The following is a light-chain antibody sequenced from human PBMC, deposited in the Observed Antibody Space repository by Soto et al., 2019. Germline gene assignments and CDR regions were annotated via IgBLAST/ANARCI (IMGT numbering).Light chain of an antibody. CDR2: GES. J-gene: IGKJ4*01. Sequence: EIVMTQSPATLSVSPGESATLSCRASQSVTSNLAWYQQKPGQAPRLLIYGESTRATGVPATFSGSGSVTEFTITISRLQSEDFTVYYCQQYNNSPPLTFGGGTKVEIK. V-gene: IGKV3-15*01. CDR1: QSVTSN. CDR3: QQYNNSPPLT.